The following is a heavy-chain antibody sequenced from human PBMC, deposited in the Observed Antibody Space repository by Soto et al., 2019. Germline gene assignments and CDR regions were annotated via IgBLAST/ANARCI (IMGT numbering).Heavy chain of an antibody. CDR2: ISSSGSTI. D-gene: IGHD6-19*01. CDR1: GFTFNTYE. J-gene: IGHJ4*02. V-gene: IGHV3-48*03. Sequence: GGSLRLSCAASGFTFNTYEMNWVRQAPGKGLEWVSYISSSGSTIYYADSVKGRFTISRDNAKNSLYLQMNSLRAEDTAVYYCARDRTSGWFEGYYFDYWGQGTLVTVSS. CDR3: ARDRTSGWFEGYYFDY.